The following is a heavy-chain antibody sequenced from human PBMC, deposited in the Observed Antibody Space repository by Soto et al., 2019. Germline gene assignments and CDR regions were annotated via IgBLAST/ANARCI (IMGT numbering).Heavy chain of an antibody. D-gene: IGHD3-3*01. V-gene: IGHV3-30*18. CDR1: GFTFSSYG. CDR3: AKDRRSSITIFGVVIMEYYGMDV. CDR2: ISYDGSNK. J-gene: IGHJ6*02. Sequence: PGGSLRLSCAASGFTFSSYGMHWVRQAPGKGLEWVAVISYDGSNKYYADSVKGRFTISRDNSKNTLYLQMNSLRAEDTAVYYCAKDRRSSITIFGVVIMEYYGMDVWGQGTTVTVSS.